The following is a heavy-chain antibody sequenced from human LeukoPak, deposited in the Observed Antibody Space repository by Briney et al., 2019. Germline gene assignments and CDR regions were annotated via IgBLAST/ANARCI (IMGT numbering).Heavy chain of an antibody. D-gene: IGHD6-13*01. CDR2: IYNSGST. Sequence: SETLSLTCTVSGGSIRSYYWSWIRQPPGKGLEWIGYIYNSGSTNYNPSLKSRVTISVDTSKNQFSLKLTSVTAADTAVYYCARVYYSSSYDYWYFDLWGRGTLATVSS. J-gene: IGHJ2*01. CDR3: ARVYYSSSYDYWYFDL. CDR1: GGSIRSYY. V-gene: IGHV4-59*01.